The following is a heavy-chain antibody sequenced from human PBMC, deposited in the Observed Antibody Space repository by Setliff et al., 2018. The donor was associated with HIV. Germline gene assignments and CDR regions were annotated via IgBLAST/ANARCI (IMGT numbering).Heavy chain of an antibody. D-gene: IGHD6-19*01. CDR3: ARGRKKTLAVSGTRYFDF. V-gene: IGHV4-59*12. CDR1: GGSITNYY. Sequence: SETLSLTCSVSGGSITNYYWGWIRQSPGKGLEWIGFIRHTGSTSYNPSLKSRVTISVDTSKNQFSLKLTSVTAADMGVYYCARGRKKTLAVSGTRYFDFWGQGTLVTVSS. J-gene: IGHJ4*02. CDR2: IRHTGST.